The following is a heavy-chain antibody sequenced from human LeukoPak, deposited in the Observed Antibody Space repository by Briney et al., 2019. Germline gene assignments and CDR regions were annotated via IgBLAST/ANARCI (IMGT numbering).Heavy chain of an antibody. CDR3: VRGSRSGAWFDC. D-gene: IGHD3-3*01. Sequence: PGGSLRLSCAVSGFTFSRHIISWVRQAPGKGLEWVGRSRNKANSYSTEYGASVKGRFTISRDDSKNSLYLQMNSLKSEDTAVYYCVRGSRSGAWFDCWGQGTLVTVSS. CDR2: SRNKANSYST. CDR1: GFTFSRHI. J-gene: IGHJ4*02. V-gene: IGHV3-72*01.